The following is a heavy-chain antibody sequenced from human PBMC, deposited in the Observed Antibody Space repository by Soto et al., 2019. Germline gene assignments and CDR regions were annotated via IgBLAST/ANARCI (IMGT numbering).Heavy chain of an antibody. CDR1: GFTFSSYW. D-gene: IGHD1-26*01. CDR3: VRDDIGVGIDY. Sequence: EVQLVESGGGLVQPGGSLRLSCAASGFTFSSYWMHWVRQAPGKGLVWVSHINNDGSSTTYADPVKGRFTISRDKAKNTLNRKMNSVRAEDTAVYSCVRDDIGVGIDYWGPGTLVTVSS. J-gene: IGHJ4*02. V-gene: IGHV3-74*01. CDR2: INNDGSST.